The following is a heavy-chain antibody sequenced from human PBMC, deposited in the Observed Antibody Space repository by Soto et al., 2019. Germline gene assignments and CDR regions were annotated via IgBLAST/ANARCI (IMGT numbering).Heavy chain of an antibody. CDR2: IHLSDSYS. CDR3: ASSSHGSYSWPN. J-gene: IGHJ4*02. D-gene: IGHD2-15*01. V-gene: IGHV5-51*01. CDR1: GYSFTNHW. Sequence: PGESLKISCKGSGYSFTNHWIGWVRQKPGEGVEWMGIIHLSDSYSRYSPSFLDQVTISADKSISTAYLQWSSLGASDTAMYYCASSSHGSYSWPNWGQGTLVTVSS.